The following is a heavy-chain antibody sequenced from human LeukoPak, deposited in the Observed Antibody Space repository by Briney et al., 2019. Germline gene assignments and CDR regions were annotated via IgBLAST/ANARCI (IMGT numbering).Heavy chain of an antibody. D-gene: IGHD3-3*01. CDR2: ISYDGSNK. Sequence: PGRSLRLSCAASGFTFSSYAMHWVRQAPGKGLEWVAVISYDGSNKYYADSVKGRFTISRDNSKNTLYLQMNSLRAEDTAVYYCARLGLRFLEKGALGYWGQGTLVTVSS. V-gene: IGHV3-30-3*01. J-gene: IGHJ4*02. CDR1: GFTFSSYA. CDR3: ARLGLRFLEKGALGY.